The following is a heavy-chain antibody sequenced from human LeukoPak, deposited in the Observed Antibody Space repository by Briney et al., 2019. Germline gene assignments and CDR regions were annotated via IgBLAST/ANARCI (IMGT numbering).Heavy chain of an antibody. CDR3: ARGEGSSMVRGVIFWFDP. CDR2: IYYSGTT. D-gene: IGHD3-10*01. CDR1: GVSISSYY. Sequence: SETLSLTCTVSGVSISSYYWNWIRQPPGKGLEWIGSIYYSGTTNYNPSLKSRVTISLDTSKTQFSMKLSSVTAVDTAVYYCARGEGSSMVRGVIFWFDPWGQGSLVTVSS. J-gene: IGHJ5*02. V-gene: IGHV4-59*01.